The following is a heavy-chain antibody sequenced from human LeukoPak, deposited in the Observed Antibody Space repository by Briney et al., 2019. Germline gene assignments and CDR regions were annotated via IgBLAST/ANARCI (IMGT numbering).Heavy chain of an antibody. J-gene: IGHJ5*02. V-gene: IGHV4-59*01. CDR1: GGSISSYY. CDR2: IYYSGST. D-gene: IGHD4-17*01. Sequence: SETLSLTCTVSGGSISSYYWSWIRQPPGKGLEWIGYIYYSGSTNYNPSLKSRVTISVDTSKNQFSLKLSSVTAADTAVYYCARSYDYGPERWFDPWGQGTLVTVSS. CDR3: ARSYDYGPERWFDP.